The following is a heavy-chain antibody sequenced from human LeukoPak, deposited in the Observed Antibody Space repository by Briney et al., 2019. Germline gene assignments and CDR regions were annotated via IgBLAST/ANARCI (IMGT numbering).Heavy chain of an antibody. D-gene: IGHD5-12*01. Sequence: GGSLRLSCAASGFTFSSYAMSWVRQAPGKGLEWVSSISSSSSYIYYADSVKGRFTISRDNAKNSLYLQMNSLRAEDTAVYYCARGGRLREYYFDYWGQGTLVTVSS. CDR1: GFTFSSYA. CDR2: ISSSSSYI. CDR3: ARGGRLREYYFDY. V-gene: IGHV3-21*01. J-gene: IGHJ4*02.